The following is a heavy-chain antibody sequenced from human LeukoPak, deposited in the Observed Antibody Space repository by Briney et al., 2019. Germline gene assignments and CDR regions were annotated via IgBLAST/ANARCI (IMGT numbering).Heavy chain of an antibody. Sequence: PGGSLRLSCAASGFTFSSYDMHWVRQATGKGLEWVSAIDTAGDTYYPGSVKGRFTISRENAKNSLYLQMNSLRAGDTAVYYCARGFYGDSSYYYYYMDVWGKGTTVTVSS. J-gene: IGHJ6*03. D-gene: IGHD3-22*01. CDR1: GFTFSSYD. V-gene: IGHV3-13*01. CDR2: IDTAGDT. CDR3: ARGFYGDSSYYYYYMDV.